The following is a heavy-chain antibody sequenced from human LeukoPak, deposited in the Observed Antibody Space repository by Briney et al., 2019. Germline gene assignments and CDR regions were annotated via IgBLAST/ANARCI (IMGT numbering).Heavy chain of an antibody. D-gene: IGHD5-18*01. CDR3: ARDRGTAMVTRYYYYMDV. CDR1: GGSISSYY. CDR2: IYYSGST. J-gene: IGHJ6*03. V-gene: IGHV4-59*01. Sequence: SETLSLTCTVSGGSISSYYWSWIRQPPGKGLEWIGYIYYSGSTNYNPSLKSRVTISVDTSKNQFSLKLSSVTAADTAVYYCARDRGTAMVTRYYYYMDVWGKGTTVTVSS.